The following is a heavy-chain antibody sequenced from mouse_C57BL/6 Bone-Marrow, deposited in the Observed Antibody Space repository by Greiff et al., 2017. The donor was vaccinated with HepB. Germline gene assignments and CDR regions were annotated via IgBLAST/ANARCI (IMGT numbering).Heavy chain of an antibody. CDR3: ARVRRAWFAY. CDR2: ISSGSSTI. J-gene: IGHJ3*01. V-gene: IGHV5-17*01. Sequence: DVMLVESGGGLVKPGGSLKLSCAASGFTFSDYGMHWVRQAPEKGLEWVAYISSGSSTIYYADTVKGRFTISRDNAKNTLFLQMTSLRSEDTARYYCARVRRAWFAYWGQGTLVTVSA. CDR1: GFTFSDYG. D-gene: IGHD2-14*01.